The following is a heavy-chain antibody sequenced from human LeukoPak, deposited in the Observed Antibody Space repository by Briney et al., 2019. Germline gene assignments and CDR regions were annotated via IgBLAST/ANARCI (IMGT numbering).Heavy chain of an antibody. Sequence: SETLSLTCAVSGGSISSNNWWIWVRQSPEKGLEWIGEIYHDGSTNYNPSLKSRVSISMDKSRNQLSLKLNFVTAADTAVYYCARDRGGYTYSHDYWGQGTLVTVSS. CDR2: IYHDGST. CDR3: ARDRGGYTYSHDY. D-gene: IGHD5-18*01. J-gene: IGHJ4*02. CDR1: GGSISSNNW. V-gene: IGHV4-4*02.